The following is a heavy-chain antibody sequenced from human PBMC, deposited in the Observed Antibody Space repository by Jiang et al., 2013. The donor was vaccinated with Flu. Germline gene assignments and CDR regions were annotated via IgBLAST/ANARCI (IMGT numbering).Heavy chain of an antibody. Sequence: SFTSYWIGWVRHMPGKGLEWMAIIYPGDSDTRYSPSFQGQVTISADKSINTAYLQWSSLKASDTAMYYCARLASRNSFFDYWGQGTLVTVSS. CDR2: IYPGDSDT. J-gene: IGHJ4*02. D-gene: IGHD4-23*01. CDR1: SFTSYW. CDR3: ARLASRNSFFDY. V-gene: IGHV5-51*01.